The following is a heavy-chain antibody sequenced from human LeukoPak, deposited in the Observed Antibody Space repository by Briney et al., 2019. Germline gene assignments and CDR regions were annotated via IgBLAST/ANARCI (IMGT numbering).Heavy chain of an antibody. D-gene: IGHD3-3*01. J-gene: IGHJ5*02. Sequence: PSETLSLTCTVSGGSINSNSYYWGWIRQPPGKGLEYIGSIYYSGSTYYNPPLKSRVTISVDTSKNQFSLKLSSVTAADTAAYYCARKNYDFWSGYYLYNWFDPWGQGTLVTVSS. CDR3: ARKNYDFWSGYYLYNWFDP. CDR2: IYYSGST. V-gene: IGHV4-39*07. CDR1: GGSINSNSYY.